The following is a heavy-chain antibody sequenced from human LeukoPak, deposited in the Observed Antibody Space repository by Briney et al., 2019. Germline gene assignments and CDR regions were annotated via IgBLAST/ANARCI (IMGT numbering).Heavy chain of an antibody. J-gene: IGHJ4*02. CDR3: ARNTYDSSGYYYWAFDY. D-gene: IGHD3-22*01. CDR1: GGSISSSSYY. CDR2: INHSGST. V-gene: IGHV4-39*07. Sequence: SETLSLTCTVSGGSISSSSYYWSWIRQPPGKGLEWIGEINHSGSTNYNPSLKSRVTISVDTSKNQFSLKLSSVTAADTAVYYCARNTYDSSGYYYWAFDYWGQGTLVTVSS.